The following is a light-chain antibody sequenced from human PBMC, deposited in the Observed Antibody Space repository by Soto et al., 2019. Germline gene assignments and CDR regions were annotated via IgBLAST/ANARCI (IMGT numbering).Light chain of an antibody. CDR1: QSVSKY. J-gene: IGKJ1*01. V-gene: IGKV3-20*01. CDR2: GAP. CDR3: QQYGGSPQT. Sequence: MVLAQSPGTLALSPGEGATLSCRASQSVSKYLAWYQQKPGQPPRLLIYGAPSRATGIPDSFSGSGSGTDFTLTISRLEPEDFAVYYCQQYGGSPQTFGQGTKVEIK.